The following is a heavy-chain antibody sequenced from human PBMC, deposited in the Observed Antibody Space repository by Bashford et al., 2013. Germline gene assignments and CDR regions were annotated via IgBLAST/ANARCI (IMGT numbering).Heavy chain of an antibody. CDR2: IKQDGSDK. J-gene: IGHJ5*02. Sequence: GSLRLSCAASGFTFSSYGMHWVRQAPGKGLEWVANIKQDGSDKYYVDSVKGRFIISRDNAKNSLYVQMNSLRAEDTAVYYCARGHYDFWSADGNWFDPWGQGTLVTVSS. V-gene: IGHV3-7*01. CDR3: ARGHYDFWSADGNWFDP. D-gene: IGHD3-3*01. CDR1: GFTFSSYG.